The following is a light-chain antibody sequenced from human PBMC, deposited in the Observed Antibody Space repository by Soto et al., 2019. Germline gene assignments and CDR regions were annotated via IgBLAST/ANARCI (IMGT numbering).Light chain of an antibody. Sequence: IVMTQSPATLSVSPGERATLSCRASQSVSSNLAWYQQRPGQAPRLLIYGASSRATGIPARSSGSGSGTDFTLTISSLEPEDFAVYYCQQRSNWPPSITFGQGTRLEIK. V-gene: IGKV3-11*01. CDR1: QSVSSN. CDR3: QQRSNWPPSIT. CDR2: GAS. J-gene: IGKJ5*01.